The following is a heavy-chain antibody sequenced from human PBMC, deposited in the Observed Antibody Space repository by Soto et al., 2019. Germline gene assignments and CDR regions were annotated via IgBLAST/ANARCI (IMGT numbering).Heavy chain of an antibody. D-gene: IGHD2-15*01. CDR1: GFTFSDYS. J-gene: IGHJ4*02. Sequence: QLVESGGGLVQPGGSLRLSCAASGFTFSDYSMNWVRQAPGKGLEWVSSIRTISSAIYFADSVRGRFTISRDNARNSLYLQMTSLRDEDTAVYYCARATPSFDSWGQGTLVTVSS. CDR2: IRTISSAI. CDR3: ARATPSFDS. V-gene: IGHV3-48*02.